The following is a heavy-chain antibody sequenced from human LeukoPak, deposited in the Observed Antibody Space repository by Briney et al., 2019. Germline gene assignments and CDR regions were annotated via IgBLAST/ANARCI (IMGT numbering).Heavy chain of an antibody. J-gene: IGHJ4*02. D-gene: IGHD3-10*01. CDR3: AKDQYYYGSGSYHY. CDR1: GVTFSSYA. CDR2: ISGSGGST. Sequence: GGSLRLSCAASGVTFSSYAMSWVRQAPGKGLEWVSAISGSGGSTYYADSAKGRCTISRDNSKNTLYLQMNSLRAEDTAVYYCAKDQYYYGSGSYHYWGQGTLVTVSS. V-gene: IGHV3-23*01.